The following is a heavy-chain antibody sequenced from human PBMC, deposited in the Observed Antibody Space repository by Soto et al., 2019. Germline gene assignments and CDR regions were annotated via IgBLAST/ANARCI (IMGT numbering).Heavy chain of an antibody. CDR3: ARDTYYDFWSGYYRDYYYGMDV. CDR1: GYTFTSYG. V-gene: IGHV1-18*04. D-gene: IGHD3-3*01. Sequence: ASVKVSCKASGYTFTSYGISWVRKAPGQGLEWMGWISAYNGNTNYAQKLQGRVTMTTDTSTSTAYMELRSLRSDDTAVYYCARDTYYDFWSGYYRDYYYGMDVWGQGTTVTVSS. J-gene: IGHJ6*02. CDR2: ISAYNGNT.